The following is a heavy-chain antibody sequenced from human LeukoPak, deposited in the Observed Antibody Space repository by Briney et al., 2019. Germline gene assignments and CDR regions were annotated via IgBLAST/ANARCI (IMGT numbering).Heavy chain of an antibody. J-gene: IGHJ6*03. CDR3: ARAGDSSGWYVYHYYYYMDV. V-gene: IGHV1-46*01. CDR2: INPSGGST. Sequence: ASVKLSCTASGYTFTSYYMHWVRQAPGQGLEWMGIINPSGGSTSYAQKFQGRVTMTRDTSTSTVYMELSSLRSEDTAVYYCARAGDSSGWYVYHYYYYMDVWGKGTTVTVSS. CDR1: GYTFTSYY. D-gene: IGHD6-19*01.